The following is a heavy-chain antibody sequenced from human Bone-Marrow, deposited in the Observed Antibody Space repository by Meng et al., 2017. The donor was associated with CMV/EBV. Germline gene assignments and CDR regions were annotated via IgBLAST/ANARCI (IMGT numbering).Heavy chain of an antibody. Sequence: GGSLRLSCAASGFTFSSYGMHWVRQAPGKGLEWVAVIWYDGSNKYYADSVKGRFTISRDNSKKTLYLQMNSLRAEDTAVYYCAKGWGYGDYGRGGQGTLVTVSS. CDR3: AKGWGYGDYGR. CDR2: IWYDGSNK. CDR1: GFTFSSYG. V-gene: IGHV3-30*02. D-gene: IGHD4-17*01. J-gene: IGHJ4*02.